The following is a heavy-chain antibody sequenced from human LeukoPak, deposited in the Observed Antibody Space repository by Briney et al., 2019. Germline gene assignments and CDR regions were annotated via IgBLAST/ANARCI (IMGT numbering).Heavy chain of an antibody. D-gene: IGHD2-21*01. CDR2: ISGSGGAT. CDR1: GFTFSNYW. Sequence: PGGSLRLSCAASGFTFSNYWMSWVRQAPGKGLEWVSTISGSGGATYYADSVKGRFTISRDNSKNTLYLQMSSLRAEDTAIYYCAKGLRTTIPGNFDYWGQGTLVTVSS. V-gene: IGHV3-23*01. J-gene: IGHJ4*02. CDR3: AKGLRTTIPGNFDY.